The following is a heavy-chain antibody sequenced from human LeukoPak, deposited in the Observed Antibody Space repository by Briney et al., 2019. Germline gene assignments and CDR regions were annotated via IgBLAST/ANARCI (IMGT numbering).Heavy chain of an antibody. V-gene: IGHV4-59*01. CDR3: ARSLGAQLPPIH. Sequence: SETLSLTCTVSGDSISRYYWSWIRQPPGKGPEWIGYIYYSGSTNYNPSLKSRVTISIDTSKNQFSLRLTSVTAADTGVYYCARSLGAQLPPIHWGQGTLVAVSS. D-gene: IGHD2-2*01. CDR1: GDSISRYY. J-gene: IGHJ4*02. CDR2: IYYSGST.